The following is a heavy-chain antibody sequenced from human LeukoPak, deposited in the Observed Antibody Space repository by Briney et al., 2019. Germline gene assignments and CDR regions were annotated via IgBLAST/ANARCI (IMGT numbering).Heavy chain of an antibody. CDR2: ISGSGSTI. CDR1: GFTFSSYE. V-gene: IGHV3-48*03. J-gene: IGHJ3*02. D-gene: IGHD3-10*01. Sequence: GGSLRLSCAASGFTFSSYEMNWVRQAPGKGLEWVSYISGSGSTIYYADSVKGRFTISRDNARNSLHLQMNSLRSEDTALYYCARGDYYGSQNYTYDIWGQGTMVTVSS. CDR3: ARGDYYGSQNYTYDI.